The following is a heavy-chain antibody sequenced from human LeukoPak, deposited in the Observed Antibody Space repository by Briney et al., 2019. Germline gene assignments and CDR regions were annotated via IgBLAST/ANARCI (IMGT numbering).Heavy chain of an antibody. V-gene: IGHV3-33*01. CDR1: GFTFSSYG. D-gene: IGHD3-3*01. Sequence: PGGSLRLSCAASGFTFSSYGMHWVRQAPGKGLEWVAVIWYDGSNKYYADSVKGRFTISRDNSKNTLYLQMNSLRAEDTAVYYRARDAEYYDFWSGPPRDNWFDPWGQGTLVTVSS. CDR2: IWYDGSNK. CDR3: ARDAEYYDFWSGPPRDNWFDP. J-gene: IGHJ5*02.